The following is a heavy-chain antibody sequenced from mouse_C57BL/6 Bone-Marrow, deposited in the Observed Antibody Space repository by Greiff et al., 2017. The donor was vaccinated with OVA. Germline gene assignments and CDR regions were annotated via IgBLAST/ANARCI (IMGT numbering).Heavy chain of an antibody. J-gene: IGHJ3*01. CDR1: GYTFTSYG. Sequence: VQLKQSGAELARPGASVKLSCKASGYTFTSYGISWVKQRTGQGLEWIGEIYPRRGNTYYNEKFKGKATLTPDKSPSTAYMAPRSLTSEDAAVYFCAGGEDYGGAWLAYWGEGALVTVSA. D-gene: IGHD2-4*01. CDR2: IYPRRGNT. V-gene: IGHV1-81*01. CDR3: AGGEDYGGAWLAY.